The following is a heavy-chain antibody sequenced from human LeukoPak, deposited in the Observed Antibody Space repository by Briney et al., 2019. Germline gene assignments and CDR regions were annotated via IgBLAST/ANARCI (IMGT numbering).Heavy chain of an antibody. J-gene: IGHJ6*03. CDR3: ARGPRYNWNYSYYMDV. CDR2: IYTSGST. CDR1: GGSISSYY. D-gene: IGHD1-7*01. V-gene: IGHV4-4*09. Sequence: PSETLSLTCTVSGGSISSYYWSWIRQPPGKGLEWIGYIYTSGSTNYNPSLKSRVTISVDTSKNQFSLKLSSVAAADTAVYYCARGPRYNWNYSYYMDVWGKGTTVAVSS.